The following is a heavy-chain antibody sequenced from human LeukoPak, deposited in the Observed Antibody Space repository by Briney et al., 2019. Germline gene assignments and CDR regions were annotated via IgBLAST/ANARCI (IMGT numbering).Heavy chain of an antibody. Sequence: GGSLRLSCAASGFTFSSYSMNWVRQAPGKGLEWVSYISSSSSTTYYADSLKGRFTISRDDAENSLYLQMNSLRAEDTAVYYCARDSSVTAAPIDYWGQGTLVTVSS. V-gene: IGHV3-48*01. CDR2: ISSSSSTT. CDR3: ARDSSVTAAPIDY. J-gene: IGHJ4*02. CDR1: GFTFSSYS. D-gene: IGHD2-2*01.